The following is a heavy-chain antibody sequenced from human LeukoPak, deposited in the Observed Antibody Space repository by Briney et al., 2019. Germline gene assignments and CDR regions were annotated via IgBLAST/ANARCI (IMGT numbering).Heavy chain of an antibody. D-gene: IGHD6-13*01. Sequence: GGSLRLSCAASGFTFSSHLMTWVRQAPGKGLERVANIYQDGREKYYLSSVRGRFTISRDNAKNSLYLQMDSLRVEDTGVYYCASERPSSSWYDYWGQGTLVTVSS. J-gene: IGHJ4*02. V-gene: IGHV3-7*01. CDR1: GFTFSSHL. CDR3: ASERPSSSWYDY. CDR2: IYQDGREK.